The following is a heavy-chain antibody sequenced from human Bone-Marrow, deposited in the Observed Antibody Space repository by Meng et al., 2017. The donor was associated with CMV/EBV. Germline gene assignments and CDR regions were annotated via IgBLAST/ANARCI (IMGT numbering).Heavy chain of an antibody. CDR1: GYPVSSGSYY. D-gene: IGHD1-14*01. CDR2: SYYSGIS. Sequence: SVTCTVSGYPVSSGSYYWTWIRQPPGKGLEWIGYSYYSGISDYNPSLRSRVTISVDTSMNQFSLKLDSVTAADTAVYFCVRGRTNFDYWGPGTLVTVSS. V-gene: IGHV4-61*01. CDR3: VRGRTNFDY. J-gene: IGHJ4*02.